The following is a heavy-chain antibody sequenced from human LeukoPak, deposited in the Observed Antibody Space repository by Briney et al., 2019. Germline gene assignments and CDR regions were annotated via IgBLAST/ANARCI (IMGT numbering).Heavy chain of an antibody. J-gene: IGHJ4*02. V-gene: IGHV3-48*03. CDR1: GFTFSSYE. D-gene: IGHD3-10*01. CDR3: ARSGSYFEADY. CDR2: ISSSGSTI. Sequence: GSLRLSCAASGFTFSSYEMNWVRQAPGKGLEWVSYISSSGSTIYYADSVKGRFTISRDNAKNSLYLQMNSLRAEDTAVYYCARSGSYFEADYWGQGTLVTVSS.